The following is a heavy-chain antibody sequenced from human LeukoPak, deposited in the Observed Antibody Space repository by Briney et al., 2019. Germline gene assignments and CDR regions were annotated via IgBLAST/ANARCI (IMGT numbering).Heavy chain of an antibody. Sequence: ASVKVSCKASGYTFTGYYMHWVRQAPGQGLEWMGWINPNSGGTNYAQKFQGRVTMTRDTSISTAYMELSRLRSDDTAVYYCARGSTFSVYYYYMDVWGKGTTVTISS. CDR1: GYTFTGYY. CDR3: ARGSTFSVYYYYMDV. J-gene: IGHJ6*03. CDR2: INPNSGGT. D-gene: IGHD3-16*01. V-gene: IGHV1-2*02.